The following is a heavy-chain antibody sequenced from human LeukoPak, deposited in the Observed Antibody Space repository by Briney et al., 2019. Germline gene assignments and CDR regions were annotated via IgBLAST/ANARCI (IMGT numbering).Heavy chain of an antibody. CDR2: IKQDGSEK. V-gene: IGHV3-7*01. D-gene: IGHD6-19*01. CDR1: EFTFSTYW. J-gene: IGHJ4*02. CDR3: ARVNGIRVWRVLGNFDY. Sequence: PGGSLRLSCAASEFTFSTYWMSWVRQAPGKGLEWVAYIKQDGSEKNYGDSVKGRFTISRQNAKNSLYLQMNSVRAEDTAVYYCARVNGIRVWRVLGNFDYWGQETVVSVSS.